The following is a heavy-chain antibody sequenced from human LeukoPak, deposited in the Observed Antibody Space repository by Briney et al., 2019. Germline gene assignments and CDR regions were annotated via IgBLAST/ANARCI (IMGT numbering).Heavy chain of an antibody. CDR3: ARASVRGAHKTYNWFDP. CDR1: GFTFSSYA. Sequence: GGSLRLSCAASGFTFSSYAMHWVRQAPGKGLEWVAVISYDGSNKYYADSVKGRFTTSRDNSKNTLYLQMNSLRAEDTAVYYCARASVRGAHKTYNWFDPWGQGTLVTVSS. D-gene: IGHD3-10*01. V-gene: IGHV3-30*04. CDR2: ISYDGSNK. J-gene: IGHJ5*02.